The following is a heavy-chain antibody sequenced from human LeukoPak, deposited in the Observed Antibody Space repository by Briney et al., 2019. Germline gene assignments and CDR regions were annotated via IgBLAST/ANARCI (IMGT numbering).Heavy chain of an antibody. D-gene: IGHD3-16*01. CDR2: ISSSSSTI. CDR3: GASRQYVGAFDI. CDR1: GFTFSSYE. V-gene: IGHV3-48*03. Sequence: GGSLRLSCAASGFTFSSYELYWVRQGPGKGLEWISYISSSSSTIKYADSVRGRFTISRDDARESLYLQMNSLRAGDTAIYYCGASRQYVGAFDIWGQGTLVTVSS. J-gene: IGHJ3*02.